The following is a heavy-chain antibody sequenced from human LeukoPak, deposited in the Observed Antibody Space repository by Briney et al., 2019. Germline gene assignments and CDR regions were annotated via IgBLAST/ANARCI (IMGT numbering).Heavy chain of an antibody. CDR2: INPNSGGT. D-gene: IGHD1-26*01. Sequence: ASVKVSCKASGYTFTSYAMNWVRQAPGQGLEWMGWINPNSGGTNYAQKFQGRVTMTRDTSISTAYMELSRLRSDDTAVYYCARGRVGAYASKDYWGQGTLVTVSS. CDR1: GYTFTSYA. CDR3: ARGRVGAYASKDY. J-gene: IGHJ4*02. V-gene: IGHV1-2*02.